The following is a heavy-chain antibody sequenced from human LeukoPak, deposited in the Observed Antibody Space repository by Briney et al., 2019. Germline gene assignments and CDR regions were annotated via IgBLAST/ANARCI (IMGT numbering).Heavy chain of an antibody. CDR1: GYTFTSYY. CDR3: ARDQALQDAFDI. J-gene: IGHJ3*02. Sequence: ASVKVSCKASGYTFTSYYMHWVRQVPGQGLEWMGIINPSGGSTSYAQKFQGRVTMTRDMSTSTVYMELSSLRSEDTAVYYCARDQALQDAFDIWGQGTMVTVSS. CDR2: INPSGGST. V-gene: IGHV1-46*01.